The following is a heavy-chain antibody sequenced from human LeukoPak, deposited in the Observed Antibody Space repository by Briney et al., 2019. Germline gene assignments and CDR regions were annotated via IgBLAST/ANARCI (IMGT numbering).Heavy chain of an antibody. Sequence: GESLKISCKGSGYSFTNYWIGWVRQMPGKGMEWMGIIYPGDSVTIYSPSFQGQVTISADKSISSAFLHWSSLQASDTAICYCARPGGVVGYTFDSWGQGTLVTVSS. CDR3: ARPGGVVGYTFDS. V-gene: IGHV5-51*01. D-gene: IGHD3-3*01. CDR1: GYSFTNYW. CDR2: IYPGDSVT. J-gene: IGHJ4*02.